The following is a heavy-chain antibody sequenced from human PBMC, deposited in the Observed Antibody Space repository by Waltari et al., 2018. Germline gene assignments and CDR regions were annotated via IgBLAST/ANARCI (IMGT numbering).Heavy chain of an antibody. CDR3: ARDGDYDAFDI. J-gene: IGHJ3*02. V-gene: IGHV4-34*01. CDR1: GGSFSGYY. CDR2: INHSGST. Sequence: QVQLQQWGAGLLKPSETLSLTCAVYGGSFSGYYWSWIRQPPGKGLEWIGEINHSGSTNDNPSLKRRVTISVDTSKNQFSLKLSSVTAADTAAYYCARDGDYDAFDIWGQGTMVTVSS. D-gene: IGHD4-17*01.